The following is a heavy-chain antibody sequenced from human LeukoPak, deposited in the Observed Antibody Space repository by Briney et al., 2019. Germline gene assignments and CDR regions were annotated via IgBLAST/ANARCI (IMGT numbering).Heavy chain of an antibody. CDR3: ARGGVGYYRSESDNTRAPLDV. Sequence: SETLSLTCAVYGGSFSGYYWSWIRQPPGKGLEWIGDINHSGSTNYNPSLKSRVTISVDTSKNQFSLKLSSVTAADTAVYYCARGGVGYYRSESDNTRAPLDVWGQGTTVTVSS. D-gene: IGHD3-10*01. CDR2: INHSGST. J-gene: IGHJ6*02. V-gene: IGHV4-34*01. CDR1: GGSFSGYY.